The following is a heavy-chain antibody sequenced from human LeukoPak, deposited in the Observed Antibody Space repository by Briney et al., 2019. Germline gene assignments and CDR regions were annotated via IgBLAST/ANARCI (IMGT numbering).Heavy chain of an antibody. CDR3: AASPYYGSGSYYEAPFDY. J-gene: IGHJ4*02. Sequence: SETLSHTCTVSGGSISSYYWSWIRQPPGKGLEWIGYIYYSGSTNYNPSLKSRVTISVDTSKNQFSLKLSSVTAADTAVYYCAASPYYGSGSYYEAPFDYWGQGTLVTVSS. D-gene: IGHD3-10*01. V-gene: IGHV4-59*01. CDR1: GGSISSYY. CDR2: IYYSGST.